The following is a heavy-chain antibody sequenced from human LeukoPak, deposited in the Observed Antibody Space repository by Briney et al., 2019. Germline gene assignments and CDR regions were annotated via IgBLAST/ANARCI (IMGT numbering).Heavy chain of an antibody. CDR1: GFTVSSNY. J-gene: IGHJ4*02. D-gene: IGHD2-15*01. Sequence: GGSLRLSCAASGFTVSSNYMTWVRQAPGKGLEWVSVIYKNAITYYADSVKGRFTISRDNSKNTLYLQMNSLRAEDTAVYYCAKAALKSFVVVVATYYFDYWGQGTLVTVSS. CDR2: IYKNAIT. CDR3: AKAALKSFVVVVATYYFDY. V-gene: IGHV3-53*01.